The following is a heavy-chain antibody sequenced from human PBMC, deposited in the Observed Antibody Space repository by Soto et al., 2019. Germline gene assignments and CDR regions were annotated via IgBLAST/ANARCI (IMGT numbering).Heavy chain of an antibody. CDR2: LSTNGNT. CDR1: GVSISNYY. CDR3: RRDFDY. J-gene: IGHJ4*02. Sequence: SETLSLTCTVSGVSISNYYWSWIRQPAGKGLEWIGRLSTNGNTTYNPALKSRVTMSLDTSKNQFSLMLNSLTAADTAVYFCRRDFDYWGQGTLVTVSS. V-gene: IGHV4-4*07.